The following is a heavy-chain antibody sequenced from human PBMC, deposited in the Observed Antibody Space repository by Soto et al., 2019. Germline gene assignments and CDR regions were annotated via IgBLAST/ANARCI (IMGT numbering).Heavy chain of an antibody. V-gene: IGHV2-26*04. CDR2: IFSNDEK. D-gene: IGHD6-13*01. J-gene: IGHJ5*02. CDR3: ASTYSTSWYWFDP. Sequence: QVTVKESGPVLVKPTETLTLTCTVSGFSLSNAGLGVSWIRQPPGKALEWLAHIFSNDEKSYSTSLKSRLTISKDTSKSQVVLIMTNMDPVATATYYCASTYSTSWYWFDPWGQGTLVTVSS. CDR1: GFSLSNAGLG.